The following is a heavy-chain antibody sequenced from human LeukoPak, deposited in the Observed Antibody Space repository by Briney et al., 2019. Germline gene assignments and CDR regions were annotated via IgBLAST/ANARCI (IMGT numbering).Heavy chain of an antibody. CDR2: ISAYNGNT. Sequence: ASVKVSCKASGYTFTSYGISWVRQAPRQGLEWMGWISAYNGNTNYAQKLQGRVTMTTDTSTSTAYMELRSLRSDDTAVYYCARDLAGYYGSGDSDNWFDPWGRGTLVTVSS. D-gene: IGHD3-10*01. V-gene: IGHV1-18*01. CDR1: GYTFTSYG. CDR3: ARDLAGYYGSGDSDNWFDP. J-gene: IGHJ5*02.